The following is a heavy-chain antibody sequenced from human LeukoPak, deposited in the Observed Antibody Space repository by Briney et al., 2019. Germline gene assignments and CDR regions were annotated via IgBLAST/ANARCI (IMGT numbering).Heavy chain of an antibody. CDR2: FHYGGSA. J-gene: IGHJ4*02. V-gene: IGHV4-39*01. CDR3: ARHDSFGMRKVWDY. D-gene: IGHD3-16*01. CDR1: GNSISSTIHY. Sequence: SETLPLTCTVSGNSISSTIHYWGWIRQPPGKGLEWIGSFHYGGSAYYNSSLKSRVTISVDASKNQFSLIVTSVTAADTAVYYCARHDSFGMRKVWDYWGQGTLVTVSS.